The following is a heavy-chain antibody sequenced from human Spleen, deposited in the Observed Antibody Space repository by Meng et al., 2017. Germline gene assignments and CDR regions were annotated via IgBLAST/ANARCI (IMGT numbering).Heavy chain of an antibody. Sequence: SETLSLTCAVYGGSFTGYYWSWIRQPPGKGLEWIGEINHSGRTNYKPSLKSRVTISIDTSKSQFSLQLGSVTAADTAVYYCAREYSSSWYAMDYWGQGTLVTVSS. CDR3: AREYSSSWYAMDY. D-gene: IGHD6-13*01. CDR1: GGSFTGYY. V-gene: IGHV4-34*01. CDR2: INHSGRT. J-gene: IGHJ4*02.